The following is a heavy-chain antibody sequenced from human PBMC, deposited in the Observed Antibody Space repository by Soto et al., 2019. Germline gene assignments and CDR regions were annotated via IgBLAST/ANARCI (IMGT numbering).Heavy chain of an antibody. V-gene: IGHV4-59*01. CDR3: ARRSGEDWYFDL. CDR1: GGSIRSSY. CDR2: VYYTGTS. J-gene: IGHJ2*01. D-gene: IGHD6-25*01. Sequence: QIQLQESGPGLVKPSETLSLTCTVSGGSIRSSYWSWIRQSPGRGLEWIAYVYYTGTSNQNPSLSSRVTISVDTSKNQFSLNLSSVTAADTAVYYCARRSGEDWYFDLWGRGTLVTVSS.